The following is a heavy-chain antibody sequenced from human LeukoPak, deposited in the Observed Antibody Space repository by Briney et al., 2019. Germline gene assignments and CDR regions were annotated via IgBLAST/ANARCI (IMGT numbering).Heavy chain of an antibody. D-gene: IGHD3-9*01. CDR1: GFTFSTYW. J-gene: IGHJ4*02. CDR3: ARDPLRRYDY. V-gene: IGHV3-7*04. CDR2: IKHDGSVT. Sequence: PGGSLRLSCAASGFTFSTYWMTWVRQAPGKGLEWVATIKHDGSVTYYVGSVGGRFTISRDNAQNSLYLLMNSLRAEDTAVYYCARDPLRRYDYWGQGTLVTVSS.